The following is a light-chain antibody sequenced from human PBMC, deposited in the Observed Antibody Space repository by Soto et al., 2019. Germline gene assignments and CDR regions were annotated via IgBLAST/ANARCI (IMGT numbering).Light chain of an antibody. CDR1: QSVSSN. J-gene: IGKJ4*01. V-gene: IGKV3-15*01. Sequence: EIVMTQSPVTLSVSTGERATLSCRASQSVSSNLAWYQKKPGQAPRLLIDGASIRATGIPARFSGSGSGTEFTLTISSLQSEDFAVYYCQQYNDWPLTFGGGTKVDIK. CDR2: GAS. CDR3: QQYNDWPLT.